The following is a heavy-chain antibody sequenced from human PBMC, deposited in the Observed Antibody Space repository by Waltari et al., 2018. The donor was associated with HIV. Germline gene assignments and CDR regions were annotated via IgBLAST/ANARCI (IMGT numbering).Heavy chain of an antibody. Sequence: EVQLVESGGGLVQPGGSLRPSCDASGSTFSSAWMSWVRQDQGKGLEGVSNIRQDGSEKYYVDSVKGRFTMSRDNAKNSLYLQMNSPRAEDTAVYYCARVYSSSSCRALDSWGQGTLVTVSS. V-gene: IGHV3-7*01. J-gene: IGHJ5*01. CDR1: GSTFSSAW. CDR3: ARVYSSSSCRALDS. CDR2: IRQDGSEK. D-gene: IGHD2-2*01.